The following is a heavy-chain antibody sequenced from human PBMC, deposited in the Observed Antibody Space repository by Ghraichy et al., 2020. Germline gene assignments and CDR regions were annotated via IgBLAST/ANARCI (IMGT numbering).Heavy chain of an antibody. J-gene: IGHJ3*02. CDR3: ARVVGTMIRGAEDAFDI. D-gene: IGHD3-22*01. CDR2: IYYSGST. Sequence: LNISCTVSGGSISSGGYYWSWIRQHPGKGLEWIGYIYYSGSTYYNPSLKSRVTISVDTSKNQFSLKLSSVTAADTAVYYCARVVGTMIRGAEDAFDIWGQGTMVTVSS. CDR1: GGSISSGGYY. V-gene: IGHV4-31*03.